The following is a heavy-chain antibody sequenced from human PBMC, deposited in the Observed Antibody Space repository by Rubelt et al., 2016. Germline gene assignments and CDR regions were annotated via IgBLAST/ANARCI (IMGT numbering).Heavy chain of an antibody. D-gene: IGHD6-13*01. J-gene: IGHJ5*02. CDR2: ITHSGST. Sequence: QVQLQQWGAGLLKPSETLSLTCAVYGWSFSGYYWSWIRQPPVKGLEWIGEITHSGSTTYNPSLMCRVTLSVAASKNQSSLRLSVVTAAESVVYSCAARLARAAAAPRRLWFDPCGQGTRFTVCS. CDR3: AARLARAAAAPRRLWFDP. CDR1: GWSFSGYY. V-gene: IGHV4-34*01.